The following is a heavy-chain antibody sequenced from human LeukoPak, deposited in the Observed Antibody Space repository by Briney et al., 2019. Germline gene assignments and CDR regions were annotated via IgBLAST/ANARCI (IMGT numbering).Heavy chain of an antibody. CDR3: ARQYYYGMDV. Sequence: PGGSLRLSCAASEFTFNTYWMVWLRQAPGKGLEWVANIRADGSREYYVDSVRGRFTISRDNAKTSLWLQMNSLGAEDTAVYYCARQYYYGMDVWGQGTTVTVSS. V-gene: IGHV3-7*04. J-gene: IGHJ6*02. CDR1: EFTFNTYW. CDR2: IRADGSRE.